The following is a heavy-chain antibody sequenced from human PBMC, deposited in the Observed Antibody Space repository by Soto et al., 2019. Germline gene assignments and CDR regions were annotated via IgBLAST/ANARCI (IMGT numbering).Heavy chain of an antibody. V-gene: IGHV1-46*01. D-gene: IGHD3-10*01. CDR3: FTYYYGSGSYYPNDY. CDR2: INPSGGST. J-gene: IGHJ4*02. CDR1: GYTFTSYY. Sequence: ASVKVSCKASGYTFTSYYMHWVRQAPGQGLEWMGIINPSGGSTSYAQKFQGRVTMTRDTSTSTVYMELSSLRSEDTAVYYCFTYYYGSGSYYPNDYWGQGTLVTVSS.